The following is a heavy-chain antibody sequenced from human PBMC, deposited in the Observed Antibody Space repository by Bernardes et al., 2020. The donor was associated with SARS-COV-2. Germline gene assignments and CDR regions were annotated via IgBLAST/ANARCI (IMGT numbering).Heavy chain of an antibody. Sequence: SVKVSCQASGFTFPSSTVQWVRQARGQRLEWEGLIAVGGADTDYAQKFQERVTFTWDTSTRTGYMELSSLRCEDTAVYYGAGGPNWFDHCGQAAPVTV. J-gene: IGHJ5*02. CDR3: AGGPNWFDH. CDR1: GFTFPSST. CDR2: IAVGGADT. V-gene: IGHV1-58*01.